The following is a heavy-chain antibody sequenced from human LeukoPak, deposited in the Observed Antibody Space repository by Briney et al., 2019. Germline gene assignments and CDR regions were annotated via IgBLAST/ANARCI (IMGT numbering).Heavy chain of an antibody. D-gene: IGHD3-22*01. J-gene: IGHJ4*02. V-gene: IGHV3-30-3*01. CDR2: ISYDGSNK. Sequence: GRSLRLSCAASGFTFSSYAMHWVRQAPGKGLEWVAVISYDGSNKYYADSVKGRFTISRDNSKNTLYLQMNSLRAKDTAVYYCARESPITMIVVAGLDFDYWGQGTLVTVSS. CDR1: GFTFSSYA. CDR3: ARESPITMIVVAGLDFDY.